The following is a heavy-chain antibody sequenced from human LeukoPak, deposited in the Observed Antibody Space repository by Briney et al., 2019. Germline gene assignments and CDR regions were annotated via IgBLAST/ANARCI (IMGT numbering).Heavy chain of an antibody. CDR3: ARDAVAGTEWFDP. J-gene: IGHJ5*02. CDR1: GYTFTSYY. D-gene: IGHD6-19*01. V-gene: IGHV1-46*01. CDR2: INPSGGST. Sequence: ASVKVSCKASGYTFTSYYMHWVRQAPGRGLEWMGIINPSGGSTSYAQKFQGRVTMTRDTSTSSVYMELSSLRSEDTAVYYCARDAVAGTEWFDPWGQGTLVTVSS.